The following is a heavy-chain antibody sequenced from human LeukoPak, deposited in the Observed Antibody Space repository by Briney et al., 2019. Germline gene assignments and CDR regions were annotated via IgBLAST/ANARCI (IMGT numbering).Heavy chain of an antibody. J-gene: IGHJ4*02. CDR2: IRSDGNDK. CDR3: AKHDSSSDF. CDR1: GFIFSSYG. V-gene: IGHV3-30*02. Sequence: SGGSLRLSCAASGFIFSSYGMHWVRQPPGKGLEWVAIIRSDGNDKYYTASVKGRFTISRDNSKNTLYLQMNSLRPEDTAVYYCAKHDSSSDFWGQGTLVTVSS. D-gene: IGHD3-22*01.